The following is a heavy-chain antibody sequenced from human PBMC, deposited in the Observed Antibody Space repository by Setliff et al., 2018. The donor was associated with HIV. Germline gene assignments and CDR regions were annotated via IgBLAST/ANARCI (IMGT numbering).Heavy chain of an antibody. CDR1: GFTFSSYA. Sequence: GGSLRLSCASSGFTFSSYAMTWVRQAPGKGLECVAVISGSGGDTYYADSVKGRFVISREKSKSTLYLQMNSLRAEDTAVYYCAKLPSYFTQYYFDYWGQGTLVTVSS. CDR3: AKLPSYFTQYYFDY. D-gene: IGHD3-10*01. V-gene: IGHV3-23*01. J-gene: IGHJ4*02. CDR2: ISGSGGDT.